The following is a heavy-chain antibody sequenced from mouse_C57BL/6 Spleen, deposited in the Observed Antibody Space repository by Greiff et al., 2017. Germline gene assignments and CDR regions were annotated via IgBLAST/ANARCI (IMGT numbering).Heavy chain of an antibody. D-gene: IGHD3-1*01. CDR3: ARVGLAGGAAY. Sequence: VQLQQSGPELVKPGASVKISCKASGYTFTDYYMNWVKQSHGKSLEWIGDINPNNGGTSYNQKFKGKATLTVDKSSSTAYMELRSLTSEDSAVYYCARVGLAGGAAYWGQGTLVTVSA. J-gene: IGHJ3*01. V-gene: IGHV1-26*01. CDR1: GYTFTDYY. CDR2: INPNNGGT.